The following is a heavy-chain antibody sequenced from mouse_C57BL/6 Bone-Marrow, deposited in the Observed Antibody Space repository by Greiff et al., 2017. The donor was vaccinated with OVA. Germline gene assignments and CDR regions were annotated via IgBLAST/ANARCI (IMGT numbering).Heavy chain of an antibody. CDR3: ARGAYYAMDY. Sequence: VQLQQSGAELARPGASVKLSCKASGYTFTSYGISWVKQRTGQGLEWIGEIYPRSGNTYYNEKFKGKATLTADKSSSTAYMALRSLTSEDSAVYFCARGAYYAMDYWGQGTSVTVSS. CDR2: IYPRSGNT. J-gene: IGHJ4*01. V-gene: IGHV1-81*01. CDR1: GYTFTSYG.